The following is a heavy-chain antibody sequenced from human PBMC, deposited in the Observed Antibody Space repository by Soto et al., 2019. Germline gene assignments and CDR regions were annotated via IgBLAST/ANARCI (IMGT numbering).Heavy chain of an antibody. CDR1: GYTFTAYY. J-gene: IGHJ4*02. CDR3: ARDPIGGGAPYYCDY. CDR2: INPNSGGT. V-gene: IGHV1-2*02. D-gene: IGHD3-16*01. Sequence: QVQLVQSGAEVKKPGASVKVSCKASGYTFTAYYMHWLRQAPGQGPEWVGWINPNSGGTNYAQKFQGRVTMTSDTSISTAYMELSSLRSDDTAVYYCARDPIGGGAPYYCDYWGQGTQVSVSS.